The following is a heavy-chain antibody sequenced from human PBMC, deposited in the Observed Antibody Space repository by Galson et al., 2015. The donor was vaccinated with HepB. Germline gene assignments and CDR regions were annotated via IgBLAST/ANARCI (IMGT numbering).Heavy chain of an antibody. CDR1: GYSFTNFG. CDR3: ARDNYDEGRALDM. Sequence: SVKVSCKASGYSFTNFGINWVRQAPGQGLERVGWTSPYNGNTNYARKVQGRVTVTTDTSRSTAYMELTSLRSDDTAVYYCARDNYDEGRALDMWGQGTMVTVSS. J-gene: IGHJ3*02. V-gene: IGHV1-18*01. CDR2: TSPYNGNT. D-gene: IGHD1-7*01.